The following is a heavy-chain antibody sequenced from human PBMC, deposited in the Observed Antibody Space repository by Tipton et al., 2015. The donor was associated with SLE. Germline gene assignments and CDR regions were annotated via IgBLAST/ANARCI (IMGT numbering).Heavy chain of an antibody. V-gene: IGHV4-38-2*02. J-gene: IGHJ5*02. CDR2: IYHTGST. D-gene: IGHD6-13*01. Sequence: TLSLNCSVSDYSITNGYYWGWIRQTPGKGLEWIGRIYHTGSTYYNPSLKSRVTMSVDTSKNQFSLELTSVTAADTAVYYCARDGALGIPIGIASWFDPWGQGTLVTVSS. CDR3: ARDGALGIPIGIASWFDP. CDR1: DYSITNGYY.